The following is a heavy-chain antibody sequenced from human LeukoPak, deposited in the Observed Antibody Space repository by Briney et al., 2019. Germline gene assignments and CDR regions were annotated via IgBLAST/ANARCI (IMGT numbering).Heavy chain of an antibody. J-gene: IGHJ4*02. CDR1: GFTFSTYA. CDR2: ISGSGRNT. Sequence: GGSLRLSWVVSGFTFSTYAMSWVRQAPGKGLEWVAFISGSGRNTYYADSVKGRLTISRDNFRNTLSLQMNSLRPDDTAIYYCAKDEGVVLSTSFDFGHWGQGTLVAVSS. V-gene: IGHV3-23*01. CDR3: AKDEGVVLSTSFDFGH. D-gene: IGHD3-10*01.